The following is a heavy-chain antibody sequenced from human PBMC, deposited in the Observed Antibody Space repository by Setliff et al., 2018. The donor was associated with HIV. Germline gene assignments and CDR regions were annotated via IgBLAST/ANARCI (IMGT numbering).Heavy chain of an antibody. Sequence: SETLSLTCTVPGGPITTSTYYWGWIRQPPGKGLEYIGNIYHRGNTNYNPSLKSRVTISVDTSKIQFSLKLSFVTAADTAVYYCSTFEYSSSSSLDYWGQGTLVTVSS. CDR3: STFEYSSSSSLDY. J-gene: IGHJ4*02. D-gene: IGHD6-6*01. CDR1: GGPITTSTYY. V-gene: IGHV4-39*07. CDR2: IYHRGNT.